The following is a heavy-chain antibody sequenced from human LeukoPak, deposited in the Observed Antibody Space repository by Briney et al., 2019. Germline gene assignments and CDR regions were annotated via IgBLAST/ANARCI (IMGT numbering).Heavy chain of an antibody. V-gene: IGHV3-7*01. CDR3: AREGGGFLHYYMDV. CDR1: GFTFSSYW. D-gene: IGHD2/OR15-2a*01. J-gene: IGHJ6*03. Sequence: GGSLRLSCAASGFTFSSYWMSWVRQAPGKGLEWVANIKQDGSEKYYVDSVKGRFTISRDNAKNSLYLQMNSLRAEDTAVYYCAREGGGFLHYYMDVWGKGTTVTVSS. CDR2: IKQDGSEK.